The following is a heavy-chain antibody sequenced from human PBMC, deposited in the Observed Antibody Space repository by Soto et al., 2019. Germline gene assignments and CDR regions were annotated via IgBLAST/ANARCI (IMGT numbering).Heavy chain of an antibody. J-gene: IGHJ4*02. Sequence: QVQLVESGGGVVQPGRSLRLSCAASGFTFSNYGMHWVRQAPGKGLEWVAVISYDGSNKYYADSVKGRFTISRDNSKNTLSLQMNSLRAEDTAVYYCARDRTRISSGYHYPFDYWGQGTLVTVSS. CDR1: GFTFSNYG. CDR3: ARDRTRISSGYHYPFDY. CDR2: ISYDGSNK. D-gene: IGHD3-22*01. V-gene: IGHV3-30*03.